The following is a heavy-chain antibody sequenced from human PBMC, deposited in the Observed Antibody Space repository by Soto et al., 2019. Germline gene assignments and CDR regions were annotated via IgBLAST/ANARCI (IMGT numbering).Heavy chain of an antibody. CDR3: ARDHRLAAMVILFDY. J-gene: IGHJ4*02. V-gene: IGHV1-69*13. D-gene: IGHD5-18*01. CDR1: GGTFSSYA. Sequence: WASVKVSCKASGGTFSSYAISWVRQAPGQGLEWMGGIIPIFGTANYAQKFQGRVTITADESTSTAYMELSSLRSEDTAVYYCARDHRLAAMVILFDYWGQGTLVTVSS. CDR2: IIPIFGTA.